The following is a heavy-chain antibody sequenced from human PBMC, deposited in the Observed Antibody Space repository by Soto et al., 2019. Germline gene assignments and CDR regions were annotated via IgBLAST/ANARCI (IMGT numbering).Heavy chain of an antibody. CDR1: GGSIASSDW. V-gene: IGHV4-4*02. J-gene: IGHJ4*01. CDR3: ARDHKSGHSWSFDC. Sequence: SETPSLTCAVSGGSIASSDWWNGVRQTPEKGLEWIGEIFHEGNIIYNPSLKSRVTISIDKSKNQLSLDLTSVTAADTAFYYCARDHKSGHSWSFDCWGQGILVTVSS. D-gene: IGHD1-1*01. CDR2: IFHEGNI.